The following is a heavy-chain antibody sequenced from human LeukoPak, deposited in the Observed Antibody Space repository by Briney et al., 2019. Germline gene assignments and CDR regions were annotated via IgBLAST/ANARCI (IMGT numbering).Heavy chain of an antibody. Sequence: GGSLRLSCAASGFTFSSYARSWVRQAPGKGLEWVSAISGSGGSTYYADSVKGRFTISRDNSKNTLYLQMNSLRAEDTAVYYCAKALLSGHDAFDIWGQGTMVTVSS. CDR1: GFTFSSYA. J-gene: IGHJ3*02. CDR3: AKALLSGHDAFDI. CDR2: ISGSGGST. V-gene: IGHV3-23*01. D-gene: IGHD3-16*02.